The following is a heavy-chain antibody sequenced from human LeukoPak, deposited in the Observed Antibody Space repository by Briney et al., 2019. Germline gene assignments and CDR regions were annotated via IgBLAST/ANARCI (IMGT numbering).Heavy chain of an antibody. V-gene: IGHV1-18*01. D-gene: IGHD3-22*01. CDR3: ARHSSGYYPWAYYYGMDV. J-gene: IGHJ6*02. CDR2: ISAYNGNT. CDR1: GYTFTSYG. Sequence: GASVKVSCKASGYTFTSYGISWVRRAPGQGLEWMGWISAYNGNTNYAQKLQGRVTMTTDTSTSTAYMGLRSLRSDDTAVYYCARHSSGYYPWAYYYGMDVWGQGTTVTVSS.